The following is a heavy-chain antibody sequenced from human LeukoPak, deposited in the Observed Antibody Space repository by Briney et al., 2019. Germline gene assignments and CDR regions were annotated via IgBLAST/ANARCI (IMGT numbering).Heavy chain of an antibody. D-gene: IGHD4-23*01. Sequence: ASVKVSCKASGYTFTGYYMHWVRQAPGQGLEWMGWINPNSGGTNYAQKFQGRVTMTRDTSISTAYMELSRLRSDDTAVYHCARVGPGTVVTGNYDYWGQGTLVTVSS. CDR2: INPNSGGT. CDR3: ARVGPGTVVTGNYDY. J-gene: IGHJ4*02. CDR1: GYTFTGYY. V-gene: IGHV1-2*02.